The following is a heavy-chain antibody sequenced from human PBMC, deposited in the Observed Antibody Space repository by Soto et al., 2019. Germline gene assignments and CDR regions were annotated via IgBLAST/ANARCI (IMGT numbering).Heavy chain of an antibody. CDR3: ARGEYDAFDI. CDR2: IYYSGST. V-gene: IGHV4-59*01. CDR1: GGSISSYY. J-gene: IGHJ3*02. Sequence: LSLTCTVSGGSISSYYWSWIRQPPGKGLEWIGYIYYSGSTNYNPSLKSRVTISVDTSKNQFSLKLSSVTAADTAVYYCARGEYDAFDIWGQGTMVTVSS. D-gene: IGHD3-10*01.